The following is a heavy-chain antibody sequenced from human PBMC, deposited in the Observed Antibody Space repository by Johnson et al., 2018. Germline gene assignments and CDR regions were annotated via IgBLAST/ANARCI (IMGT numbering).Heavy chain of an antibody. CDR1: GFTFSSYG. CDR2: ISGSGGST. V-gene: IGHV3-23*04. D-gene: IGHD2-15*01. Sequence: VQLVQSGGGVVQHGRSLRLSCAASGFTFSSYGMHWVRQAPGKGLEWVSAISGSGGSTYYADSVKGRFTISRDNSKNTLYLQMNSLRAEDTAVYYCAKDLGGSSTEAFDIWGQGTMVTVSS. CDR3: AKDLGGSSTEAFDI. J-gene: IGHJ3*02.